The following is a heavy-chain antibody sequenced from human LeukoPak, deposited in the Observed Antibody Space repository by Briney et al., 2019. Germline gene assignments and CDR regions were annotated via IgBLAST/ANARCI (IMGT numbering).Heavy chain of an antibody. D-gene: IGHD5-12*01. CDR3: ARAVATITSYYNYYMDV. CDR1: GGSFSGYY. J-gene: IGHJ6*03. V-gene: IGHV4-34*01. CDR2: INHRGST. Sequence: SETLSLTCAVYGGSFSGYYWSWVRHPPGKGLEWIGEINHRGSTNYNPSLKRRVTISVDTSKNQLSLKLSSVTAADTAVYYCARAVATITSYYNYYMDVWGKGTTVTVSS.